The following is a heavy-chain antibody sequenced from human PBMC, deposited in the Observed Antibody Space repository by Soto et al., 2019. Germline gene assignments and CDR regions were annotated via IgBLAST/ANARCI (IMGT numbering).Heavy chain of an antibody. CDR3: ARVPYSSSWWFWFDP. J-gene: IGHJ5*02. D-gene: IGHD6-13*01. CDR1: GGSISSYY. Sequence: SETLSLTCTVSGGSISSYYWSWIRQPAGKGLEWIGRIYTSGSTNYNHSLKSRVTMSVDTSKNQFSLKLSSVTAADTAVYYCARVPYSSSWWFWFDPWGQGTLVTVSS. CDR2: IYTSGST. V-gene: IGHV4-4*07.